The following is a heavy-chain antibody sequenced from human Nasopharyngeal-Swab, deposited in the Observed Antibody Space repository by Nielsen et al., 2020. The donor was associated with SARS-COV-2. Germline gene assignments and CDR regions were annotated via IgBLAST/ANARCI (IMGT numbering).Heavy chain of an antibody. Sequence: TLSLTCTVSGDSIAYSTFYWGWIRQPPGKGLEWIGNIYYNGNTYQNPSLKSRLTISVDKSKNQFSLQLSSLTAADTAVYYCVRSSSWYYFDYWAQGTQVTVSS. D-gene: IGHD6-19*01. V-gene: IGHV4-39*01. CDR3: VRSSSWYYFDY. CDR2: IYYNGNT. J-gene: IGHJ4*02. CDR1: GDSIAYSTFY.